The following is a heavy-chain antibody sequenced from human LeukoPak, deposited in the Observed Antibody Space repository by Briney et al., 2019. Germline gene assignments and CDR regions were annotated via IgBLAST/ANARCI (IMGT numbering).Heavy chain of an antibody. CDR1: GGSISSYY. V-gene: IGHV4-4*09. J-gene: IGHJ6*03. CDR2: IYTSGST. D-gene: IGHD4-17*01. Sequence: SETLSLTCTVSGGSISSYYWSWIRQPPGKGLEWIGYIYTSGSTNYNPSLKSRVTISVATSKNQFSLKLSSVTAADTAVYYCARRYGYYMDVWGKGTTVTVSS. CDR3: ARRYGYYMDV.